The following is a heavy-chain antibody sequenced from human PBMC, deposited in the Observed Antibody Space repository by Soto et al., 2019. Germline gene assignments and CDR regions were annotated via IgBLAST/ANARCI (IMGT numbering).Heavy chain of an antibody. CDR3: AKDRTLPSTWELLKSPQYYFDY. J-gene: IGHJ4*02. CDR2: ISGSGGST. CDR1: GFTFSSYA. Sequence: GGSLRLSCAASGFTFSSYAMSWVRQAPGKGLEWVSAISGSGGSTYYADSVKGRFTISRDNSKNTLYLQMNSLRAEDTAVYYCAKDRTLPSTWELLKSPQYYFDYWGQGTLVTVSS. V-gene: IGHV3-23*01. D-gene: IGHD1-26*01.